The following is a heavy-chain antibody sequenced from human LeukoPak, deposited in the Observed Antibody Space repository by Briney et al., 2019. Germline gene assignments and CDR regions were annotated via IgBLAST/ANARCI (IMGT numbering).Heavy chain of an antibody. J-gene: IGHJ4*02. Sequence: SETLSLTCAVYGGSFSGYYWSWIRQPPGKGLEWIGEINHSGSTNYNPSLKSRVTISVDTSKNQFSLKLSSVTAADTAVYYCARARRGTDYYDSSGYYHWALGRYFDYWGQGALVTASS. D-gene: IGHD3-22*01. CDR2: INHSGST. CDR1: GGSFSGYY. V-gene: IGHV4-34*01. CDR3: ARARRGTDYYDSSGYYHWALGRYFDY.